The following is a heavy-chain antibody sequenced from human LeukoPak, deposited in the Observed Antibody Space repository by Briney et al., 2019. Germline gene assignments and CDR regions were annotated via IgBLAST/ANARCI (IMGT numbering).Heavy chain of an antibody. Sequence: GESLKISCKGSGYSFTSYWIGWVRQMPGKGLEWMGIIYPGDSDTRYSPSFQGQVTISADKSISTAYLQWSSLKASDTAMYYCARIYCSSTSCVNYYYYYMDVWGKGTTVTISS. V-gene: IGHV5-51*01. CDR2: IYPGDSDT. CDR1: GYSFTSYW. CDR3: ARIYCSSTSCVNYYYYYMDV. J-gene: IGHJ6*03. D-gene: IGHD2-2*01.